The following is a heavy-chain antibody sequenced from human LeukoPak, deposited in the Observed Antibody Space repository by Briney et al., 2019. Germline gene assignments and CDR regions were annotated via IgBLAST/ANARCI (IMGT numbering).Heavy chain of an antibody. V-gene: IGHV1-8*01. D-gene: IGHD2-15*01. CDR1: GYTFTSYD. CDR2: MNPNSGNT. J-gene: IGHJ6*02. Sequence: ASVKVSCKASGYTFTSYDINWVRQATGQGLEWMGWMNPNSGNTGYAQKFQGRVTMTRNTSISTAYMELSSLRSEDTAVYYCARNRSGGNGMDVWGQGTTVTVSS. CDR3: ARNRSGGNGMDV.